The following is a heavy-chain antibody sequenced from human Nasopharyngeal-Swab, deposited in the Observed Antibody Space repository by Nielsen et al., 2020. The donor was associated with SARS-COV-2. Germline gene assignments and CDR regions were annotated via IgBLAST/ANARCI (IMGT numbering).Heavy chain of an antibody. CDR3: ASLLTYYDFWSGYLNYYYMDV. D-gene: IGHD3-3*01. CDR2: IYHSGST. J-gene: IGHJ6*03. V-gene: IGHV4-4*02. Sequence: WIRQAPGQQLEWIGEIYHSGSTNYNPSLESRVTISVDNSKNQFSLSLSSVTAADTAVYYCASLLTYYDFWSGYLNYYYMDVWGKGTTVTVSS.